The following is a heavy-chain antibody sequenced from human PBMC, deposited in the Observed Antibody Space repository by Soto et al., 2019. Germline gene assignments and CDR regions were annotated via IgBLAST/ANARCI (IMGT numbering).Heavy chain of an antibody. CDR3: ARGPSGDKVHY. J-gene: IGHJ4*02. CDR1: GGSITSDYSC. Sequence: QVQLQESGPGLVKPSQTLSLTCTFSGGSITSDYSCWSWIRQPPGEGLEWIGHIFDSGTTYTNPSLRSQVAISLDTSKNHFSLTLSSVTAADTAVYYCARGPSGDKVHYWGQGALVTVSS. D-gene: IGHD7-27*01. CDR2: IFDSGTT. V-gene: IGHV4-30-4*01.